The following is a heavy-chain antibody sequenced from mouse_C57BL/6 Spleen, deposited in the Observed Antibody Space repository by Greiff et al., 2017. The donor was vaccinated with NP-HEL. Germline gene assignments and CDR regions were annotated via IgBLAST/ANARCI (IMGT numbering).Heavy chain of an antibody. CDR3: ARRVYDGYYHYYAMDY. CDR2: INPNNGGT. D-gene: IGHD2-3*01. Sequence: EVQLQQSGPELVKPGASVKMSCKASGYTFTDYNMHWVKQSHGKSLEWIGYINPNNGGTSYNQKFKGKATLTVNKSSSTAYMELRSLTSEDSAVYYCARRVYDGYYHYYAMDYWGQGTSVTVSS. CDR1: GYTFTDYN. V-gene: IGHV1-22*01. J-gene: IGHJ4*01.